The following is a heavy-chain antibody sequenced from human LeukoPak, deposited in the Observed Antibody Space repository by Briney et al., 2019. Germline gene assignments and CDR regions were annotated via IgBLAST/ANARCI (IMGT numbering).Heavy chain of an antibody. J-gene: IGHJ4*02. V-gene: IGHV1-2*02. CDR2: INPNSGGT. CDR3: ARDDGYNYV. CDR1: GYSFTTYG. D-gene: IGHD5-24*01. Sequence: ASVKVSCKTSGYSFTTYGISWVRQAPGQGLEWMGLINPNSGGTNYAQKFQGRVTMTRDTSISTAYMELSRLRSDDTAVYYCARDDGYNYVWGQGTLVTVSS.